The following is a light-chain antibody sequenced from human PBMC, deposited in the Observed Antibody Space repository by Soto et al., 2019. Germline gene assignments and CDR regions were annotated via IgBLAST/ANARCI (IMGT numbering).Light chain of an antibody. CDR1: SSDVGGYNY. CDR3: GSYADSLNCGV. J-gene: IGLJ2*01. Sequence: QSALTQPPSASGSPGQSVTISCTGTSSDVGGYNYVSWYQQHPGNAPKLMIYEVSKRPSGVPDRFSGSKSGNTASLAVSGLQSEDEADYYCGSYADSLNCGVFGGGTKLTVL. CDR2: EVS. V-gene: IGLV2-8*01.